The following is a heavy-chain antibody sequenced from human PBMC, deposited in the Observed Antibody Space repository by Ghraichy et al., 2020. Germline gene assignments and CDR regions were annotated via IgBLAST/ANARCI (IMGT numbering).Heavy chain of an antibody. CDR2: IGFDGKDV. CDR3: ATEGPVHGDYDTEN. CDR1: RSAFGAFA. Sequence: GGSLRLSCVTTRSAFGAFAMHWMRQSPGKGLEWVALIGFDGKDVEYADSVKGRFTISRDNYKSTLFLQMNSLRLDDSGTYYCATEGPVHGDYDTENWGQGTPVTVSS. V-gene: IGHV3-30*02. D-gene: IGHD4-17*01. J-gene: IGHJ4*02.